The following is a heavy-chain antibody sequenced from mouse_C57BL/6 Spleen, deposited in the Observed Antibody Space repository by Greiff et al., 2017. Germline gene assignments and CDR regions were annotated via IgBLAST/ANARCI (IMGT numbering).Heavy chain of an antibody. Sequence: VMLVESGPGLVAPSQSLSITCTVSGFSLTSYAISWVRQPPGKGLEWLGVIWTGGGTNYNSALKPRLSISKDNSKSQVFLKMNSLQTDDTARYYCARTMITGFYYFDYWGQGTTLTVSS. V-gene: IGHV2-9-1*01. D-gene: IGHD2-4*01. CDR1: GFSLTSYA. CDR2: IWTGGGT. J-gene: IGHJ2*01. CDR3: ARTMITGFYYFDY.